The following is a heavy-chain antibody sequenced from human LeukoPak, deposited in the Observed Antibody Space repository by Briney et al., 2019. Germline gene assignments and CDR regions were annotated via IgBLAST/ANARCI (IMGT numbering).Heavy chain of an antibody. Sequence: SETLSLTCAVSGGSISSSSYYWGWIRQPPGKGLEWIGSIYYSGSTYYNPSLKSRVTISVDTSKNQFSLKPSSVTAADTAVYYCARGRALRFLEWLPGGDYYYYMDVWGKGTTVTVSS. V-gene: IGHV4-39*01. CDR3: ARGRALRFLEWLPGGDYYYYMDV. J-gene: IGHJ6*03. CDR1: GGSISSSSYY. CDR2: IYYSGST. D-gene: IGHD3-3*01.